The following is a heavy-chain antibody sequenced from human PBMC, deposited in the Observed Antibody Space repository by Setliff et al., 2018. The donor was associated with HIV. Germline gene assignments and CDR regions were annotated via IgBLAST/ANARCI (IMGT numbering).Heavy chain of an antibody. CDR1: GGTFSDYS. V-gene: IGHV4-34*01. Sequence: SETLSLTCAVYGGTFSDYSWTWIRRPPGKGLEWIGEIHHSGRTEYNPSLTSRISMSVDSSKNQFSLRMSSVAAADTAVYYCARGRCTGGTCSGQYSYLRIDVWGEGTTVTVSS. CDR3: ARGRCTGGTCSGQYSYLRIDV. J-gene: IGHJ6*03. D-gene: IGHD2-8*02. CDR2: IHHSGRT.